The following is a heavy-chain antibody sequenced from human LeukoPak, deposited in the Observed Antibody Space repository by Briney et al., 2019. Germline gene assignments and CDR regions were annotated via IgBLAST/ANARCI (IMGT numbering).Heavy chain of an antibody. V-gene: IGHV4-39*07. D-gene: IGHD2-21*02. CDR2: MYYSGST. J-gene: IGHJ5*02. Sequence: SETLSLTCTVSGGSISSRTYYWGWIRQPPGKGLEWIGSMYYSGSTSYNPSLKSRVTISVDTSKNQFSLKLSSVIAADTAVYYCARAYCGGGDCYHSRGWFDTWGQGTLVTVSS. CDR1: GGSISSRTYY. CDR3: ARAYCGGGDCYHSRGWFDT.